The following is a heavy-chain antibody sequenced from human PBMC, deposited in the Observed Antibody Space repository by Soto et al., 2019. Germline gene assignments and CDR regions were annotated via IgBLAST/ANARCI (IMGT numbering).Heavy chain of an antibody. CDR3: ARGQYCSGGSCCSEPFPY. D-gene: IGHD2-15*01. CDR1: GDSITSGGYL. CDR2: IHHSGRT. Sequence: SETLSLTCTVSGDSITSGGYLWTWIRQPPGQGLEWLGYIHHSGRTYYSPSLKSRVTISMDGSNNRFSLRLTSVTAADTAVYYCARGQYCSGGSCCSEPFPYWGQGTPVTVSS. V-gene: IGHV4-30-2*01. J-gene: IGHJ4*02.